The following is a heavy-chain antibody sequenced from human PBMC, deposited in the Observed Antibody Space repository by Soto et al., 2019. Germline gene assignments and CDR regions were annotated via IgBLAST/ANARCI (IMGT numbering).Heavy chain of an antibody. CDR2: IFHSGST. D-gene: IGHD2-15*01. Sequence: TRCLTYTGSRGFINIGGYYYCWIRQPPGKGLEWLGYIFHSGSTLYNPSLRGRLTLSADTSRNQLSLYLTSVTAADTAVYYCVRGGIAGHWYDPWGQGILVT. J-gene: IGHJ5*02. V-gene: IGHV4-31*03. CDR1: RGFINIGGYY. CDR3: VRGGIAGHWYDP.